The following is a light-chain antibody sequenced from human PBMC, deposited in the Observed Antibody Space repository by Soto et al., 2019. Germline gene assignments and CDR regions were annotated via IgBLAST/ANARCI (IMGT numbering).Light chain of an antibody. J-gene: IGKJ1*01. CDR2: GAS. CDR3: QQYNNWLQT. Sequence: IVMTQSPATLSVSPGERATLSCRASQSVSSNLAWYQQKPGQAPRLLISGASTRATGIPARFSGSGSGTEFSLTISSLQSEDVAVYYCQQYNNWLQTFGQGTRWIS. CDR1: QSVSSN. V-gene: IGKV3-15*01.